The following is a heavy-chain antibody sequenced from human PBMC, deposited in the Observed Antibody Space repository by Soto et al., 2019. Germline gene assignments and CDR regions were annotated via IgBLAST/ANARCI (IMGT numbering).Heavy chain of an antibody. V-gene: IGHV3-13*01. D-gene: IGHD2-21*02. CDR3: ASGRSNDFSSSPPPRFGR. J-gene: IGHJ5*02. Sequence: GGSLRLSCVASGFTFKTYDMYWVRQVPGQGLEWVSGIGTLRDTYYSASVAGRFTVSREHGRNSLYLQMNSLRAGDSGISFCASGRSNDFSSSPPPRFGRWDRGTLVAVSS. CDR1: GFTFKTYD. CDR2: IGTLRDT.